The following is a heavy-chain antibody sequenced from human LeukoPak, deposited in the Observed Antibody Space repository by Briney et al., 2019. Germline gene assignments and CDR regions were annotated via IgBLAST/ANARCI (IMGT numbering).Heavy chain of an antibody. CDR2: IYYSGST. D-gene: IGHD3-16*01. CDR1: GGSISSYY. CDR3: ARLPWGFPPWFDP. J-gene: IGHJ5*02. V-gene: IGHV4-59*01. Sequence: SETLSLTCTVSGGSISSYYWSWIRQPPGKGLEWIGYIYYSGSTNYNPSLKSRVTISVDTSKNQFSLKLSSVTAADTAVYYCARLPWGFPPWFDPRGQGTLVTVSS.